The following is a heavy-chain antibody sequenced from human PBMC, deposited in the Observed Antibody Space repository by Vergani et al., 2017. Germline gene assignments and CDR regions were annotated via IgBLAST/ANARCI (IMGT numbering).Heavy chain of an antibody. CDR3: ARVTYYYDSSCYYSY. D-gene: IGHD3-22*01. CDR2: ILPIFGTT. Sequence: QVQLVQSGAEVKKPGSSVKVSCKASGGTFNNYAISWVRQAPGQGLEWMGGILPIFGTTNYAQKFQGRVTITADESTSTAYMELSSLRSEDTAVYYCARVTYYYDSSCYYSYWGQGTLVTVSS. CDR1: GGTFNNYA. V-gene: IGHV1-69*01. J-gene: IGHJ4*02.